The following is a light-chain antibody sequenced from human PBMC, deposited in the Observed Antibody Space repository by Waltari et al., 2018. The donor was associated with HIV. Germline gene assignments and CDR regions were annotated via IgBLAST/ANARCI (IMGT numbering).Light chain of an antibody. CDR2: NDN. CDR3: AAWDDRLDGQGV. CDR1: RSPIGTHT. J-gene: IGLJ3*02. Sequence: QSVLTQPPSASGPPGPRLTISCSGTRSPIGTHTVHWYQIIPGTAPKLLIYNDNQRPSGFPDRFSGSRSGTSASLAISGLQSEDEADYYCAAWDDRLDGQGVFGGGTTLTVL. V-gene: IGLV1-44*01.